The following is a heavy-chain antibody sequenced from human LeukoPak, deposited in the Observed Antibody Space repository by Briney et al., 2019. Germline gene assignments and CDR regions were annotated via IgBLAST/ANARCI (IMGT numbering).Heavy chain of an antibody. CDR2: INHSGST. CDR3: ARDPAGGHEFDP. CDR1: GGSFSGYY. V-gene: IGHV4-34*09. J-gene: IGHJ5*02. D-gene: IGHD1-14*01. Sequence: SETLSLTCAVYGGSFSGYYWSWIRQPPGEGLEWIGEINHSGSTYYNPSLKSRVTISVDTSKNQFSLKLSSVTAADTAVYYCARDPAGGHEFDPWGQGTLVTVSS.